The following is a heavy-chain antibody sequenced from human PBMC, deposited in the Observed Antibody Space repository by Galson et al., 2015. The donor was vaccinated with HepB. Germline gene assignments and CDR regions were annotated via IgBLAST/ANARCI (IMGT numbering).Heavy chain of an antibody. J-gene: IGHJ4*02. CDR1: GGSISSSNW. CDR3: ARVGIVVTAPLDY. CDR2: IYHSGST. D-gene: IGHD6-19*01. V-gene: IGHV4-4*02. Sequence: SETLSLTCAVSGGSISSSNWWSWVRQPPGKGLEWIGEIYHSGSTNYNPSLKIRVTISEDKSRILFSLKLSSVTAADTAVYYCARVGIVVTAPLDYWGQGTLVTVSS.